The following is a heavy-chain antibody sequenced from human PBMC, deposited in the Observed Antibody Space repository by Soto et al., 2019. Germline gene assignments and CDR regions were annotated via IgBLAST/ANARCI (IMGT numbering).Heavy chain of an antibody. V-gene: IGHV1-18*01. J-gene: IGHJ4*01. Sequence: QVQLVQSGAEVKKPGASVKVSCKASGYTFTNYGISWVRQAPGQGLEWMGWISAYNGNTNYAQKLQGRVTMTTDTSTSTAYMEPWSLRPPETSLYCCGRDSPPVHYRGDGALVTLST. CDR2: ISAYNGNT. CDR3: GRDSPPVHY. CDR1: GYTFTNYG.